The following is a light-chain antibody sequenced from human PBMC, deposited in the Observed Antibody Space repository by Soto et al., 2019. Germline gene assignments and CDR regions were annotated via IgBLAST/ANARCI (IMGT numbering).Light chain of an antibody. CDR2: DVS. CDR1: SSDVAAYKY. J-gene: IGLJ2*01. V-gene: IGLV2-14*03. Sequence: QSALTQPASVSGSPGQSITISCTGTSSDVAAYKYVSWYQQHPGKAPKLMIYDVSNRPSGVSNRFSGSKSGNTASLTISGLQVEDEADYYCSSYTSSSTPLVFGGGTKLTVL. CDR3: SSYTSSSTPLV.